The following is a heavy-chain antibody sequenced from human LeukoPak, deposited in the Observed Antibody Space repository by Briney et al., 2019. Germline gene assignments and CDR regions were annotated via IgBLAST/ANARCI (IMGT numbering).Heavy chain of an antibody. CDR1: GGSISSSSYY. V-gene: IGHV4-39*07. Sequence: KPSETLSLTCTVSGGSISSSSYYWGWIRQPPGKGLEWIGSIYYSGSTYYNPSLKSRVTISVDTSKNQFSLKLSSVTAADTAVYYCARGPEYWNNWFDPWGQGTLVTVSS. J-gene: IGHJ5*02. D-gene: IGHD2/OR15-2a*01. CDR2: IYYSGST. CDR3: ARGPEYWNNWFDP.